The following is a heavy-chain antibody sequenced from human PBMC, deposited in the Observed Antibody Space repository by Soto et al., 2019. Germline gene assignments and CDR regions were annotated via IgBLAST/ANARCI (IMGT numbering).Heavy chain of an antibody. CDR2: INPSGGGT. CDR3: ARSDIAAAAANDY. J-gene: IGHJ4*02. CDR1: GYTFTSYY. Sequence: ASVKVSCKASGYTFTSYYMHWVRQAPGQGLEWMGIINPSGGGTSYAQKFQGRVTMTRDTSTSTVYMELSSLRYEDTAVYYCARSDIAAAAANDYWGQGTLVTVSS. D-gene: IGHD6-13*01. V-gene: IGHV1-46*01.